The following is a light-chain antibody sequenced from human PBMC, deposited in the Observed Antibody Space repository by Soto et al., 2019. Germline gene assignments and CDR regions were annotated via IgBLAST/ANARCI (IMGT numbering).Light chain of an antibody. CDR2: EVS. V-gene: IGLV2-14*01. J-gene: IGLJ1*01. Sequence: QSALTQPASVSGSPGQSITISCTGTSSDVGAYNFVSWHQQHPGKAPKLMIFEVSSRPSGVSYRFSGSKSGNTASLTISGLQAEDEADYYCSSYTSSSTLYVFGSGTKLTVL. CDR1: SSDVGAYNF. CDR3: SSYTSSSTLYV.